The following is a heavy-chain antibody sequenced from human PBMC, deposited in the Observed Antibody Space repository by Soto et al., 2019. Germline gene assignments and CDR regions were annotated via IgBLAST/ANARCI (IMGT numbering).Heavy chain of an antibody. Sequence: SETLSLTCAVSGSSIRSSYYWGWVRQSPGKGLEWIGSLSHGGRIYYNPSLKSRVTVSMDTSKNQISLQLTSVAAPDAAVYYCSRKGGGHIVYCTADNCFYFYGVDVWGPGTTVTVSS. J-gene: IGHJ6*02. V-gene: IGHV4-38-2*01. CDR1: GSSIRSSYY. D-gene: IGHD2-8*02. CDR2: LSHGGRI. CDR3: SRKGGGHIVYCTADNCFYFYGVDV.